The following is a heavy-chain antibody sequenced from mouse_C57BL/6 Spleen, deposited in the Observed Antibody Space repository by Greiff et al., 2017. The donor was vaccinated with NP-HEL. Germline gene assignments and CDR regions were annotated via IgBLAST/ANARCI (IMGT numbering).Heavy chain of an antibody. CDR1: GYAFSSYW. J-gene: IGHJ4*01. CDR3: ASGGAMDY. CDR2: IYPGDGDT. V-gene: IGHV1-80*01. Sequence: QVHVKQSGAELVKPGASVKISCKASGYAFSSYWMNWVKQRPGKGLEWIGQIYPGDGDTNYNGKFKGKATLTADKSSSTAYMQLSSLTSEDSAVYFCASGGAMDYWGQGTSVTVSS.